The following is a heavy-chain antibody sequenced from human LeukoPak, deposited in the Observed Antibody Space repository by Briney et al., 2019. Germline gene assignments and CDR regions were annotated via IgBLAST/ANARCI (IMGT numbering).Heavy chain of an antibody. D-gene: IGHD2-21*02. CDR2: IYTGGST. J-gene: IGHJ4*02. CDR1: GFTFSSYA. Sequence: GGSLRLSCAASGFTFSSYAMSWVRQTPGKGLDWVSVIYTGGSTNYGDSVKGRFTISRDNSKNTLYLQMNSLRADDTAIYYCARGQSYCGADCYSDWGQGTLVTVSS. CDR3: ARGQSYCGADCYSD. V-gene: IGHV3-66*01.